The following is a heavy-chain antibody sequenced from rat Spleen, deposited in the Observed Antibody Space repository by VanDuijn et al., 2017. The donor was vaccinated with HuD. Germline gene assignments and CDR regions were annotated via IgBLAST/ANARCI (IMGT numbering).Heavy chain of an antibody. CDR1: GFTFSNYG. CDR2: ISPSGGST. Sequence: EVQLVESGGGLVQPGRSLKLSCAASGFTFSNYGMHWIRQAPTKGLEWVASISPSGGSTYYRDSVKGRFTISRDNAKSTLYLQMDSLRSEDTATYYCATEIYYYSSYWYFDFWGPGTMVTVSS. CDR3: ATEIYYYSSYWYFDF. V-gene: IGHV5-19*01. D-gene: IGHD1-2*01. J-gene: IGHJ1*01.